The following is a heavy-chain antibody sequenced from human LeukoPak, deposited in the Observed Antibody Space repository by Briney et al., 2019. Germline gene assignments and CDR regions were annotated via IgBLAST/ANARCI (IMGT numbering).Heavy chain of an antibody. V-gene: IGHV3-9*01. Sequence: LRLSCTASGFTFDDYAMHWVRQAPGKGLEWVSGISWNSGSIGYADSVKGRFTISRDNAKNSLYLQMNSLRAEDTALYYCAKDTGDANFDYWGQGTLVTVSS. CDR3: AKDTGDANFDY. CDR1: GFTFDDYA. CDR2: ISWNSGSI. J-gene: IGHJ4*02. D-gene: IGHD7-27*01.